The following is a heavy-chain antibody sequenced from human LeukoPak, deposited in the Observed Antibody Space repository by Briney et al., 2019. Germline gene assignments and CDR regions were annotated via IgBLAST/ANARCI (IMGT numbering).Heavy chain of an antibody. Sequence: SMKVSCKASGGTFSSYAISWVRQAPGQGLEWMGGIIPIFGTANYAQKFQGRVTITTDESTSTAYMELSSLRSEDTAVYYCARGGGYSGYDYVNYYYYMDVWGKGTTVTVSS. CDR3: ARGGGYSGYDYVNYYYYMDV. D-gene: IGHD5-12*01. CDR2: IIPIFGTA. J-gene: IGHJ6*03. CDR1: GGTFSSYA. V-gene: IGHV1-69*05.